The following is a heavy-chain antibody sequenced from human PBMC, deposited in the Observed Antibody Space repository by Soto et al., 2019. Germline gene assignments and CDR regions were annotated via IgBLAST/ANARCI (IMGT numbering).Heavy chain of an antibody. D-gene: IGHD2-15*01. CDR1: GGSIGGYD. CDR2: IYYSGST. V-gene: IGHV4-59*08. Sequence: PSETLCLICTVSGGSIGGYDLSWIRQPPGKGLEWIGYIYYSGSTNYNPSLKSRVTISVDTSKNQFSLKLSSVTAADTAVYFCASSQGGYCRGGSCYWFDYWGQGTLVTVSS. J-gene: IGHJ4*02. CDR3: ASSQGGYCRGGSCYWFDY.